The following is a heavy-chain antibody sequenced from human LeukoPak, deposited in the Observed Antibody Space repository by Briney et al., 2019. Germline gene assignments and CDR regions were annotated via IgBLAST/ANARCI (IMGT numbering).Heavy chain of an antibody. Sequence: PGGSLRLSCAASGFTFSTYALSWVRQAPGKGLEWVSVISGSGHSTFYADSVKGRFTISSDSSKNTLYLQMNSLRAEDTAVYYCVKRRGESSGWGAFDIWGQGTMVTVSS. CDR2: ISGSGHST. CDR3: VKRRGESSGWGAFDI. D-gene: IGHD6-19*01. J-gene: IGHJ3*02. V-gene: IGHV3-23*01. CDR1: GFTFSTYA.